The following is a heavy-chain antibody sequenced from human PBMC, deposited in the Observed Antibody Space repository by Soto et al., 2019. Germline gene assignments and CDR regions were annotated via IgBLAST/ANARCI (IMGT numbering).Heavy chain of an antibody. J-gene: IGHJ3*02. CDR2: VIPILGIA. CDR1: GGTFSSYT. D-gene: IGHD3-22*01. Sequence: ASVKVSCKASGGTFSSYTISWVRQAPGQGLEWMGRVIPILGIANYAQKFQGRVTITADKSTSTAYMELSSLRSEDTAVYYCARAVTMRAIGYAFDIWGQGTMVTVSS. CDR3: ARAVTMRAIGYAFDI. V-gene: IGHV1-69*02.